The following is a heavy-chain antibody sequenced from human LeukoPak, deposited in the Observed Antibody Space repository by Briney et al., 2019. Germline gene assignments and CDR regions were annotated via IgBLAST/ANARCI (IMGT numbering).Heavy chain of an antibody. CDR1: GYTFTGYY. CDR3: AVGASGSGWSHFDY. V-gene: IGHV1-69*13. CDR2: IIPIFGTA. D-gene: IGHD6-19*01. Sequence: SVKVSCKASGYTFTGYYIHWVRQAPGQGLEWMGGIIPIFGTANYAQKFQGRVTITADESTSTAYMELSSLRSEDTAVYYCAVGASGSGWSHFDYWGQGTLVTVSS. J-gene: IGHJ4*02.